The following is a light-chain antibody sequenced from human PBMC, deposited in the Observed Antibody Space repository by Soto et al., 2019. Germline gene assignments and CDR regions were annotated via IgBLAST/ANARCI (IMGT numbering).Light chain of an antibody. V-gene: IGKV3-11*01. CDR2: DAS. J-gene: IGKJ5*01. Sequence: EIVLTQSPATLSLSPGERATLSCRASQSVSSYLAWYQQKPGQAPRLLIYDASNRATGIPARFSGSGSGTDFTLTISSLEPEDFAVYDGQQRSNWPPITFGQGKRLEIK. CDR1: QSVSSY. CDR3: QQRSNWPPIT.